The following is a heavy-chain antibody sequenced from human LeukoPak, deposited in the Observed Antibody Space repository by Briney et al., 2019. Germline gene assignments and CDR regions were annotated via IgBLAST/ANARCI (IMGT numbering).Heavy chain of an antibody. J-gene: IGHJ5*02. V-gene: IGHV4-59*01. Sequence: SETLSLTCTVSGVSISSYYWSWLRQPPGKGLEWIGYIYYSGSTNYNPSLKSRVTISVDTSKNQFSLKLSSVTAADTAVYYCARSRLLKPAANWFDPWGQGTLVTVSS. CDR2: IYYSGST. D-gene: IGHD2-2*01. CDR3: ARSRLLKPAANWFDP. CDR1: GVSISSYY.